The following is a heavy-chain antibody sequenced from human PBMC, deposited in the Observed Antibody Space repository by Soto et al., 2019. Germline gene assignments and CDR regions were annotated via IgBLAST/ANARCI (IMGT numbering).Heavy chain of an antibody. CDR3: ARDREAGYNFYYGMDV. Sequence: SCKASGYTFTGYYMHWIRQPAGKGLEWIGRIYTSAGINYNPSLKGRVTLSVDTSTNQVSLRLASVTAADTAIYYCARDREAGYNFYYGMDVWGQGTTVTVSS. D-gene: IGHD6-19*01. V-gene: IGHV4-4*07. CDR2: IYTSAGI. J-gene: IGHJ6*02. CDR1: GYTFTGYY.